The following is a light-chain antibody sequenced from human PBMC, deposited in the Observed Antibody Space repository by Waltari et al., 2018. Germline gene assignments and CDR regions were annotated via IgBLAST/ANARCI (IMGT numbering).Light chain of an antibody. J-gene: IGLJ2*01. CDR1: SCTIGAGSD. CDR3: QSYDSGHLV. CDR2: LNS. V-gene: IGLV1-40*01. Sequence: QSVLTQPPPLSGAAGPTVTIPGTGRSCTIGAGSDVHWYQQLQETAAKLLIYLNSPRPPWVPDRFSGSRSGSSAPLAITGLKAEDEADYSCQSYDSGHLVFAGGTKLTVL.